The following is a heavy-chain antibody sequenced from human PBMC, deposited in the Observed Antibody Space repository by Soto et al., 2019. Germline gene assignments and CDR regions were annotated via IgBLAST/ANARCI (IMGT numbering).Heavy chain of an antibody. CDR1: GGSFSGYY. CDR3: ASLGGPYYDFWSGYYSPRISAGGDNWFDP. V-gene: IGHV4-34*01. Sequence: LSLTCAVYGGSFSGYYWSWIRQPPGKGLEWIGEINHSGSTNYNPSLKSRVTISVDTSKNQFSLKLSSVTAADTAVYYCASLGGPYYDFWSGYYSPRISAGGDNWFDPWGQGTLVTSPQ. J-gene: IGHJ5*02. CDR2: INHSGST. D-gene: IGHD3-3*01.